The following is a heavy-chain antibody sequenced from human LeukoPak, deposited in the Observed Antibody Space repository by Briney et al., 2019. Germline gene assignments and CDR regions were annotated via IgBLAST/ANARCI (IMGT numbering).Heavy chain of an antibody. CDR2: INPNSGGT. V-gene: IGHV1-2*02. CDR3: ARGTQYSSSWSLVPYYYYMDV. CDR1: GYTFTGYY. D-gene: IGHD6-13*01. J-gene: IGHJ6*03. Sequence: ASVKVSCKASGYTFTGYYMHWVRQAPGQGLEWMGWINPNSGGTNYAQKFQGRVTMTRDTSISTAYMELSRLRSDDTAVYYCARGTQYSSSWSLVPYYYYMDVWGKGTTVTVSS.